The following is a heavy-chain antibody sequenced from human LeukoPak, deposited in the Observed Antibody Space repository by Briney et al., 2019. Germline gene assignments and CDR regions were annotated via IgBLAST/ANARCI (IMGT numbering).Heavy chain of an antibody. J-gene: IGHJ4*01. CDR1: GGTFSSYA. CDR2: IIPIFGTA. V-gene: IGHV1-69*01. Sequence: SVKVSCKASGGTFSSYAISWVRQAPGQGLEWMGGIIPIFGTANYAQKFQGRVTITADESTSTAYMELSSLRSEDTAVYYCARDHNGYSYGLLPYWGQGTLVTVSS. CDR3: ARDHNGYSYGLLPY. D-gene: IGHD5-18*01.